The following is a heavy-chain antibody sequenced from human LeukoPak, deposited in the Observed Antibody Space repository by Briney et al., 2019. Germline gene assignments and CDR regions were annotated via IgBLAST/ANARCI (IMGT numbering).Heavy chain of an antibody. CDR1: GFTFNNYA. J-gene: IGHJ4*02. V-gene: IGHV3-23*01. Sequence: SGGSLRLSCAASGFTFNNYAMNWVRQAPGKGLEWVSSISGSGGNTYYADPVKGRFTISRDNSKNTVFLQMDRLRAEDTAVYYCARWDGYGDYWGQGTLVTVSS. D-gene: IGHD5-24*01. CDR2: ISGSGGNT. CDR3: ARWDGYGDY.